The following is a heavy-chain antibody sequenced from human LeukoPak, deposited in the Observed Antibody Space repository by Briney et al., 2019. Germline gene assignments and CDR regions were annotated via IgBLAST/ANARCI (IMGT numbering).Heavy chain of an antibody. D-gene: IGHD4-23*01. V-gene: IGHV4-61*08. Sequence: PSETLSLTCTVSGCSISSGGYYWSWIRQPPGKGLEWIGYIHYSGSTNYNPFLKSRVTISVDTSKNQFSLKLTSVTAADTAVYYCARISRVTTVVTPEFDYWGQGTLVTVSS. CDR2: IHYSGST. CDR1: GCSISSGGYY. CDR3: ARISRVTTVVTPEFDY. J-gene: IGHJ4*02.